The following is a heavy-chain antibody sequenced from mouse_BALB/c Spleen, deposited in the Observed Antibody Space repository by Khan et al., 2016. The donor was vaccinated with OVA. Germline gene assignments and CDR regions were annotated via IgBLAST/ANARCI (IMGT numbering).Heavy chain of an antibody. Sequence: QVQLKESGPGLVAPSQSLSITCTISGFSLTSYGIHWVRQPPGKGLEWLVVIWSDGSTTYNSTLKSRLSITKDNSKSQVFLKMNSLQTDDTAMYYCDRQPYYRDYAWDYGGQGTSVTVSS. CDR3: DRQPYYRDYAWDY. CDR1: GFSLTSYG. D-gene: IGHD2-13*01. J-gene: IGHJ4*01. V-gene: IGHV2-6-1*01. CDR2: IWSDGST.